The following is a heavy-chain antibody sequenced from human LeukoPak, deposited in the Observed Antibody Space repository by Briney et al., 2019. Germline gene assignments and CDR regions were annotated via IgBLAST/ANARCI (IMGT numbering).Heavy chain of an antibody. J-gene: IGHJ4*02. D-gene: IGHD6-13*01. V-gene: IGHV1-2*02. Sequence: ASVKVSCKASGYTFTGYYMHWVRQAPGQGLEWMGWINPNSGGTNYAQKFQGRVTMARDTSISTAYMELSRLRSDDTAVYYCASLLAAAGSSYFDYWGQGTLVTVSS. CDR2: INPNSGGT. CDR1: GYTFTGYY. CDR3: ASLLAAAGSSYFDY.